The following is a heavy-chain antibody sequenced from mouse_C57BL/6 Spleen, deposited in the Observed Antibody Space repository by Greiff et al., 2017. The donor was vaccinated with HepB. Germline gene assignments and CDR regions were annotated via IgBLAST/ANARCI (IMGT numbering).Heavy chain of an antibody. Sequence: QVQLQQPGAELVKPGASVKLSCKASGYTFTSYWMHWVKQRPGQGLEWIGMIHPNSGSTNYNEKFKSKATLTVDKSSSTAYMQLSSLTSEDSAVYYCAYYCGSSDAMDYWGQGTSVTVSS. D-gene: IGHD1-1*01. J-gene: IGHJ4*01. CDR2: IHPNSGST. CDR1: GYTFTSYW. CDR3: AYYCGSSDAMDY. V-gene: IGHV1-64*01.